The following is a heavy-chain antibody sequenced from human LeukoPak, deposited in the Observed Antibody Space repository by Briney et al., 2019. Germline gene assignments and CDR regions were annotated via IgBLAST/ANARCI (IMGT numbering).Heavy chain of an antibody. J-gene: IGHJ4*02. D-gene: IGHD2-15*01. CDR3: AKLARYCSGGSCYSRN. CDR1: GFTLSSYD. V-gene: IGHV3-30*02. CDR2: IRYDGSNK. Sequence: GGSLRLSCAASGFTLSSYDMHWVRQAPGKELEWVAFIRYDGSNKYYADSVKGRFTISRDNSKNTLYLQMNSLRAEDTAVYYCAKLARYCSGGSCYSRNWGQGTLVTVSS.